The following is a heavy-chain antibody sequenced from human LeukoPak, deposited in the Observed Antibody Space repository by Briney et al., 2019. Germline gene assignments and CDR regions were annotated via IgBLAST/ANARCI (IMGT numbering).Heavy chain of an antibody. CDR2: MNPNSGTT. V-gene: IGHV1-8*01. J-gene: IGHJ5*02. CDR1: GYTFTSYE. CDR3: AREFVHWFDP. Sequence: ASVKVSCKASGYTFTSYEINWVRQATGQGLEWMGWMNPNSGTTGYAQRFQGRVTMTRNTSRSTAYMELRSLRSEDTAVYYCAREFVHWFDPWGQGTLVTVSS.